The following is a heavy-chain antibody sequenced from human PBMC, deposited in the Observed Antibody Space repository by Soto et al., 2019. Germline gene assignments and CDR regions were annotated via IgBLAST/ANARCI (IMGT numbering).Heavy chain of an antibody. D-gene: IGHD2-2*01. V-gene: IGHV1-3*01. CDR2: INAGNGNT. J-gene: IGHJ5*02. Sequence: QVQLVQSGAEVKKPGASVKVSCKASGYTFTSYAMHWVRQAPGQRLEWMGWINAGNGNTKYSQRFQGRVTITRDTSASTAYMELSSLRSEDTAVYYCARDPYNIVVVPAADSNWFDPWGQGTLVTVSS. CDR3: ARDPYNIVVVPAADSNWFDP. CDR1: GYTFTSYA.